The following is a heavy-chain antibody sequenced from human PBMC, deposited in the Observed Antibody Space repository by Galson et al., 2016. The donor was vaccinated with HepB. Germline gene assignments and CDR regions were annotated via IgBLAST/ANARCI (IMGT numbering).Heavy chain of an antibody. CDR3: ARAMSGSYDF. CDR2: INRDGSEK. D-gene: IGHD1-26*01. CDR1: GFTFRNYW. V-gene: IGHV3-7*01. Sequence: SLRLSCAASGFTFRNYWMTWVRQAPGKGLEWVANINRDGSEKYYMHSVRGRFTISRDSAKNLVFLQMNSLRAEDTAVYHCARAMSGSYDFWGQGILVTVSS. J-gene: IGHJ4*02.